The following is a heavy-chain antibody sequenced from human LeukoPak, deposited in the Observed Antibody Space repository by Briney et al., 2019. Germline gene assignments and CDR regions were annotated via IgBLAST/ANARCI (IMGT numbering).Heavy chain of an antibody. CDR2: IYHSGST. CDR3: ARVPDIVATVYFDC. D-gene: IGHD5-12*01. J-gene: IGHJ4*02. CDR1: GGSISTYY. V-gene: IGHV4-59*01. Sequence: PSETLSLTCTVSGGSISTYYWNWIRQPPGKGLEWIGYIYHSGSTNYNPSLKSRVTISVDTSKNQFSLKLSSVTAADTAVYYCARVPDIVATVYFDCWGQGTLVTVSS.